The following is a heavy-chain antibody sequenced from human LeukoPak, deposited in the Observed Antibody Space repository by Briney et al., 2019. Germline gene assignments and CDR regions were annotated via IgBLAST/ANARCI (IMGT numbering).Heavy chain of an antibody. J-gene: IGHJ4*02. CDR2: FDPEDGET. Sequence: ASVKVSCKVSGYTLTELSMHWVRQAPGKGLEWMGGFDPEDGETIYAQKLQGRVTMTTDTSTSTTYMELRSLRSDDTAVYYCARGGSNYVRPYFDYWGQGTLVTVSS. V-gene: IGHV1-24*01. D-gene: IGHD4-11*01. CDR1: GYTLTELS. CDR3: ARGGSNYVRPYFDY.